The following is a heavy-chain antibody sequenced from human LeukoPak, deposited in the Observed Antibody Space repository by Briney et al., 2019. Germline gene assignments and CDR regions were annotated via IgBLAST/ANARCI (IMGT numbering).Heavy chain of an antibody. CDR3: GXXXXRYFDWLPRPYYFDY. CDR2: IYYSGST. Sequence: SETLSLTCTVSGGSISSYYWSWIRQPPGKGLEWIGYIYYSGSTNYNPSLKSRVTISVDTSKNQFSLKLSSVTAADTAVYYCGXXXXRYFDWLPRPYYFDYWGQGTLVTVSS. J-gene: IGHJ4*02. D-gene: IGHD3-9*01. CDR1: GGSISSYY. V-gene: IGHV4-59*01.